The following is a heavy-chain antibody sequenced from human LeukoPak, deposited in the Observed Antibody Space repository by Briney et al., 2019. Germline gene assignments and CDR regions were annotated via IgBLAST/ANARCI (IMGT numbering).Heavy chain of an antibody. V-gene: IGHV1-69*05. J-gene: IGHJ3*02. D-gene: IGHD2-8*01. Sequence: SVKVSCKASGGTFSSYAISWVRQAPGQGLEWMGRIIPIFGTANYAQKFQGRVTITTDESTSTAYMELSSLRSEATAVYYCARSPVLGAFDIWGQGAMATVYS. CDR1: GGTFSSYA. CDR3: ARSPVLGAFDI. CDR2: IIPIFGTA.